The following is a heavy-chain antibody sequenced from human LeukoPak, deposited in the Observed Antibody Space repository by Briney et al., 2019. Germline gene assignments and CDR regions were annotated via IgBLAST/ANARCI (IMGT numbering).Heavy chain of an antibody. CDR1: GGSISSSSYY. CDR2: IYYSGTT. J-gene: IGHJ4*02. D-gene: IGHD6-13*01. Sequence: SETLSLTCTVSGGSISSSSYYWGWIRQPPGKGLEWIGSIYYSGTTYYNPSLKNRVTISVDTSKNQFSLRLYSVTAADTAVYYCARHYSSSSWSYHFDYWGQGTLVTVSS. V-gene: IGHV4-39*01. CDR3: ARHYSSSSWSYHFDY.